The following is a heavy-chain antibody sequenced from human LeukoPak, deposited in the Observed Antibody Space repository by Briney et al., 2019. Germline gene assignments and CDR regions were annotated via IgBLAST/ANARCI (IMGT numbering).Heavy chain of an antibody. CDR2: IDPSDSYT. D-gene: IGHD3-16*02. CDR3: AAAEWGYVWGSYRRDY. CDR1: GYSFTSYW. J-gene: IGHJ4*02. V-gene: IGHV5-10-1*01. Sequence: PGESLQISCKGSGYSFTSYWISWVRQMPGKGLEWMGRIDPSDSYTNYSPSFQGHVTISADKSISTAYLQWSSLKASDTAMYYCAAAEWGYVWGSYRRDYWGQGTLVTVSS.